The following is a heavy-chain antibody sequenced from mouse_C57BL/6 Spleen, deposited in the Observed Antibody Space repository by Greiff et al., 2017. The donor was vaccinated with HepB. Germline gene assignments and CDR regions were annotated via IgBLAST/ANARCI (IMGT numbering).Heavy chain of an antibody. V-gene: IGHV3-6*01. J-gene: IGHJ3*01. CDR2: ISYDGSN. CDR3: ARDSHYDYDGFAY. CDR1: GYSITSGYY. Sequence: VQLQQSGPGLVKPSQSLSLTCSVTGYSITSGYYWNWIRQFPGNKLEWMGYISYDGSNNYNPSLKNRISITRDTSKIQFFLKLNSVTTEDTATYYCARDSHYDYDGFAYWGQGTLVTVSA. D-gene: IGHD2-4*01.